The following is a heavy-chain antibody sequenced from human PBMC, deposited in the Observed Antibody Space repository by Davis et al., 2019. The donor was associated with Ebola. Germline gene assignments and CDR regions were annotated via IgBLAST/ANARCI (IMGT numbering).Heavy chain of an antibody. CDR2: ISFDGRNK. D-gene: IGHD3-22*01. J-gene: IGHJ5*02. V-gene: IGHV3-30*18. CDR3: AKVTAMIVGVSNWFDP. CDR1: GFTLSSYD. Sequence: GGSLRLSCAASGFTLSSYDMYWVRQAPGKGLEWVATISFDGRNKYYTDSVKGRFTISTDNSRNTMYLQMNSLRADDTALYYCAKVTAMIVGVSNWFDPWGQGTLVTVSS.